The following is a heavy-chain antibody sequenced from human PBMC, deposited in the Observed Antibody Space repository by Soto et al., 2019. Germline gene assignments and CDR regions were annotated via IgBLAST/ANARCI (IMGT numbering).Heavy chain of an antibody. J-gene: IGHJ6*02. V-gene: IGHV5-51*01. D-gene: IGHD6-13*01. Sequence: EVQLVQSGAEVKKPGESLKISCKGSGYSFTSYWIGWVRQMPGKGLEWMGIIYPGDSDTRYSPSSQGQVPISADKSTITAYLQKTSRKPSHAAMYDCATTSAAGKYYSGMDVWGQGTTVTVSS. CDR3: ATTSAAGKYYSGMDV. CDR1: GYSFTSYW. CDR2: IYPGDSDT.